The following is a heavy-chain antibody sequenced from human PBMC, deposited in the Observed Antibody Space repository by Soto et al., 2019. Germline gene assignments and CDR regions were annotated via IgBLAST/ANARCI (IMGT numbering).Heavy chain of an antibody. CDR1: GYSFTSYW. CDR3: ARSPRVVAAYYFDY. D-gene: IGHD2-15*01. Sequence: LGESLKISCKGSGYSFTSYWSGWVRQMPGKGLEWMGIIYPGDSDTRYSPSFQGQVTISADKSISTAYLQWSSLKASDTAMYYCARSPRVVAAYYFDYWGQGTLVTVSS. J-gene: IGHJ4*02. CDR2: IYPGDSDT. V-gene: IGHV5-51*01.